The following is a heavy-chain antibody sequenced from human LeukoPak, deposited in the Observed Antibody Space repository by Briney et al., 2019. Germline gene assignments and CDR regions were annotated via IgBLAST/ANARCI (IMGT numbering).Heavy chain of an antibody. J-gene: IGHJ6*03. Sequence: ASVKVSCKASGYTFTGYYMHWVRQAPGQGLEWMGWINPNSGGTNYAQKFQGRVTMTRDTSISTAYMELSRLRSDDTAVYYCARRKGARAPGTPLYYYYYMDVWGKGTTVTVSS. D-gene: IGHD1-1*01. CDR3: ARRKGARAPGTPLYYYYYMDV. CDR1: GYTFTGYY. V-gene: IGHV1-2*02. CDR2: INPNSGGT.